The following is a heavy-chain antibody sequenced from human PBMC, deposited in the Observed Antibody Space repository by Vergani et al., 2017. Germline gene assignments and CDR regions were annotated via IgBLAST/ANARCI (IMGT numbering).Heavy chain of an antibody. J-gene: IGHJ5*02. CDR2: ISSDGSDK. CDR1: DSTFRRYY. CDR3: ARGGPYNWVNGRWLDP. D-gene: IGHD1-20*01. V-gene: IGHV3-30-3*01. Sequence: VQLLESGGGLVKPGGSLRLSCAASDSTFRRYYYHWVRQVPGKGLEWVALISSDGSDKFYADSVKGRFTISRDNYKNTLSLKLSGLRPDDTAIYYCARGGPYNWVNGRWLDPWGQGTLVTVSS.